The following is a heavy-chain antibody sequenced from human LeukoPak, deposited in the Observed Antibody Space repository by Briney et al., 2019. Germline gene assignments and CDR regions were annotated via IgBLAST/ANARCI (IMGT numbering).Heavy chain of an antibody. Sequence: SETLSLTCTVSGGSISSGGYYWSWIRQHPGKGLEWIGYIYYSGSTYYNPSLKSRVTISVDTSKNQFSLRLSSVTAADTALYYCGTAPNHYGSGSFPYSVDVWGQGTAVIVSS. J-gene: IGHJ6*02. CDR3: GTAPNHYGSGSFPYSVDV. CDR2: IYYSGST. D-gene: IGHD3-10*01. CDR1: GGSISSGGYY. V-gene: IGHV4-31*03.